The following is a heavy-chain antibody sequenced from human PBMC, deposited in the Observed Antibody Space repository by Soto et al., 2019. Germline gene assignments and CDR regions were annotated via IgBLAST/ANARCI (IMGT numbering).Heavy chain of an antibody. CDR2: IYYNGFT. V-gene: IGHV4-39*01. J-gene: IGHJ4*02. Sequence: QLQLQESGPGLVKPSETLSLSCSVSGGSISSNSHYWAWLRQPPGKGLEWIGSIYYNGFTYYSPSLKSRLTISVDTSKNQFSLKLLSVTPADTAVYYCARQDDFWSGYITFDSWGQGTLVTVSS. CDR3: ARQDDFWSGYITFDS. CDR1: GGSISSNSHY. D-gene: IGHD3-3*01.